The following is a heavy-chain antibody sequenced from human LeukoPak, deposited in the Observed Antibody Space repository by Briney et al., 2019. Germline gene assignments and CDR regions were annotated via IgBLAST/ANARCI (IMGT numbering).Heavy chain of an antibody. CDR1: GGSISSYY. CDR2: IYDSGST. V-gene: IGHV4-59*01. D-gene: IGHD6-13*01. J-gene: IGHJ5*02. CDR3: ARVEQQLGSLDP. Sequence: TPSETLSLTCTVSGGSISSYYWSWIRQPPGKGLEWIGYIYDSGSTNYNPSLKSRVTISVDTSKNQFSLKLSPVTAADTAVYYCARVEQQLGSLDPWGQGTLVTVSS.